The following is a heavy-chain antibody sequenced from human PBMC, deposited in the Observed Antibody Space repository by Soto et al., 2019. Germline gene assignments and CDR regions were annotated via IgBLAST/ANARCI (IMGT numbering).Heavy chain of an antibody. Sequence: QVTLKESGPVLVRPTETLTLTCTVSGFSLSNAKMGVSWIRQPPGKALEWLAHIFSNDEKSYNTSLQNRLTISDDPSKSQVVLTMTNTDPADTATYYCAPTRSGWFLFDAWGQGTLVTVSS. D-gene: IGHD6-19*01. CDR2: IFSNDEK. CDR3: APTRSGWFLFDA. V-gene: IGHV2-26*01. J-gene: IGHJ5*02. CDR1: GFSLSNAKMG.